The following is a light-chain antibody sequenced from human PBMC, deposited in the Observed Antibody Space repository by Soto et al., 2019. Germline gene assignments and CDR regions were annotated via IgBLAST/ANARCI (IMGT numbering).Light chain of an antibody. CDR3: QQTNTFPIT. Sequence: DIQMTQSPSSVSASVGDRVTITCRASQGINNWLVWYQQKPGKAPKLLIHAASSLQSGVPSRFSGGGSGTDFTLTISSLQPEDFATYYCQQTNTFPITFGQGTRLEIK. J-gene: IGKJ5*01. CDR2: AAS. V-gene: IGKV1-12*01. CDR1: QGINNW.